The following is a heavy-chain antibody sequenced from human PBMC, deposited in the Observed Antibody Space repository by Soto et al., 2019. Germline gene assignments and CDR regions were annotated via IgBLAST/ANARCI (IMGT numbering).Heavy chain of an antibody. V-gene: IGHV3-23*01. Sequence: AGGSLRRSGAASGFTFSTFAMNWVRQAPGKGLEWVSDIRGNGGRTNYADSVKGRFTIFRDNSKNTLYLQINTPIVEETVVYYYANDRLGTTSFVYLGPETLVTVSS. D-gene: IGHD5-12*01. CDR2: IRGNGGRT. CDR1: GFTFSTFA. CDR3: ANDRLGTTSFVY. J-gene: IGHJ4*02.